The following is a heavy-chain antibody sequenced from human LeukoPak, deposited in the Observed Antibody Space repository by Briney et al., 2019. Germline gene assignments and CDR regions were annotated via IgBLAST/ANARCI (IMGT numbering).Heavy chain of an antibody. D-gene: IGHD3-22*01. CDR1: GYTFTSYG. CDR3: ARRFNYYDSSGYYEGFYFDY. J-gene: IGHJ4*02. CDR2: ISAY. Sequence: ASVKVSCKASGYTFTSYGISWVRQAPGQGLEWMGWISAYAQKFQGGVTMTTDTSTSTAYMELRSLGSDDTAVYYCARRFNYYDSSGYYEGFYFDYWGQGTLVTVSS. V-gene: IGHV1-18*01.